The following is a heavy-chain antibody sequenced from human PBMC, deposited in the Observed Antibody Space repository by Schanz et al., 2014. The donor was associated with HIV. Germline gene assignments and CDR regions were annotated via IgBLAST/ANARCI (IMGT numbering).Heavy chain of an antibody. CDR2: ISWNSGSI. V-gene: IGHV3-9*01. J-gene: IGHJ6*02. CDR1: GFTFDDYA. CDR3: AKDIGRDVGYGLDV. D-gene: IGHD1-26*01. Sequence: EVQLVESGGGLVQPGRSLRLSCAVSGFTFDDYAMHWVRQAPGKGLEWVSGISWNSGSIGYADSMKGRFTISRDNAKNSLHLQMNSLRAEDTALYYCAKDIGRDVGYGLDVWGQGTTVTVSS.